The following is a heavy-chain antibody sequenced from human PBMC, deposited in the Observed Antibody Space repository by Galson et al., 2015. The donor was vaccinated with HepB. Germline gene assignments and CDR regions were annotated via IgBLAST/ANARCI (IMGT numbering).Heavy chain of an antibody. CDR1: GFTFSSYE. CDR2: ISSSGSTI. Sequence: SLRLSCAASGFTFSSYEMNWVRQAPGKGLEWVSYISSSGSTIYYADSVKGRFTISRDNAKNSLYLQMNSLRAEDTAVYYCASQDYYDSSGYWGYWGQGTLVTVSS. V-gene: IGHV3-48*03. J-gene: IGHJ4*02. CDR3: ASQDYYDSSGYWGY. D-gene: IGHD3-22*01.